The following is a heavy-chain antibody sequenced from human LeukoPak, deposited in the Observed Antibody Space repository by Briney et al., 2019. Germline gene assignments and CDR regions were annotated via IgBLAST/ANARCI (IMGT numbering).Heavy chain of an antibody. CDR1: GYTFTGYY. CDR3: ARGRGGSWFGELLPHYYYYMDV. J-gene: IGHJ6*03. CDR2: INPNSGGT. D-gene: IGHD3-10*01. V-gene: IGHV1-2*02. Sequence: GASVKVSCKASGYTFTGYYMHWVRQAPGQGLEWMGWINPNSGGTNYAQKFQGRVTMTRDTSISTAYMELSRLRSDDTAVYYCARGRGGSWFGELLPHYYYYMDVWGKGTTVTISS.